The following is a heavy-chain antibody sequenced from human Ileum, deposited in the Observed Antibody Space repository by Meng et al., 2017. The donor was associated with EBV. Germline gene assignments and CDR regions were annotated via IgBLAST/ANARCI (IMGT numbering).Heavy chain of an antibody. J-gene: IGHJ5*02. CDR3: ARARLGGYCSSTSCADNWFDT. D-gene: IGHD2-2*01. Sequence: QVQLVQSGAEVKKPGAAVKVSCKALGYSFTSYGISWVRQAPGQGLEWMGWISAYNGNTNYAQKLQGRVTMTTDTSTSTAYMELRSLRSDDTAVYYCARARLGGYCSSTSCADNWFDTWGQGTLVTVAS. V-gene: IGHV1-18*01. CDR1: GYSFTSYG. CDR2: ISAYNGNT.